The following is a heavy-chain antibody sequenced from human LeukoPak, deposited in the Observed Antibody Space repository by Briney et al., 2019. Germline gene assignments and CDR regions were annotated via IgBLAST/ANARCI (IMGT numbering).Heavy chain of an antibody. CDR3: AKGGSSSRNWFDP. J-gene: IGHJ5*02. D-gene: IGHD6-13*01. CDR1: GFTFSDYG. CDR2: IRNDGSND. Sequence: PGGSLRLSCAASGFTFSDYGMHWVRQAPGKGLEWVAFIRNDGSNDYYPDSVKGRFTISRDNSRNTLYLQMNSLRAEDTAFYYCAKGGSSSRNWFDPWGQGTRVTVSS. V-gene: IGHV3-30*02.